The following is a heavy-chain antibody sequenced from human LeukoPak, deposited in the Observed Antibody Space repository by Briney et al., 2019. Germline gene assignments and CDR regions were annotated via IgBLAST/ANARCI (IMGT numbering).Heavy chain of an antibody. J-gene: IGHJ6*03. CDR1: GYTFTVHY. V-gene: IGHV1-2*06. CDR3: ARLDRNYYYLDV. Sequence: ASVKVSCKTSGYTFTVHYMNWVRQAPGQGLEWMGRINPTTGVANYAQKFQGRITVARDTSINTAYMELSSLTSDDTAVYYCARLDRNYYYLDVWGQGTTVTVSS. D-gene: IGHD1-1*01. CDR2: INPTTGVA.